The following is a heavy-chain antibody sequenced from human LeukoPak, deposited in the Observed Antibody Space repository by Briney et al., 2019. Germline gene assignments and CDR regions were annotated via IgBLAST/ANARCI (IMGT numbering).Heavy chain of an antibody. D-gene: IGHD3-16*01. V-gene: IGHV3-7*02. CDR1: GFTFSSNW. CDR2: IKEDGSVK. J-gene: IGHJ5*02. Sequence: PGGSLRLSCVVSGFTFSSNWMSWVRQAPGKGLEWAGNIKEDGSVKYYVDSVKGRFTISRDNAKNSLYLQMNSLRAEDTAVYYCASQSFGRFDPWGQGTRVTVSS. CDR3: ASQSFGRFDP.